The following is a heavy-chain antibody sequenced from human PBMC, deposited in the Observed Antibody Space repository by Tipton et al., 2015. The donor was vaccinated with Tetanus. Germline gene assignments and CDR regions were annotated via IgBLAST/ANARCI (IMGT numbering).Heavy chain of an antibody. CDR2: IRSKTHGETT. Sequence: QLVQSGGGLVQPGGSLRLSCAASGFTVSSNYMSWVRQAPGTGLEWVAFIRSKTHGETTDYAASVKVRFSISRDDSKSIAYLQMDSLKTDDTAVYYCGRGGGGRFAFDFWGPGTLVTVSS. CDR3: GRGGGGRFAFDF. CDR1: GFTVSSNY. V-gene: IGHV3-71*04. D-gene: IGHD3-10*01. J-gene: IGHJ4*02.